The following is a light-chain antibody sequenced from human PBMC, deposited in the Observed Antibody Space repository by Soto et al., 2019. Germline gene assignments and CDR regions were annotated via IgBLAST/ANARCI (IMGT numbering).Light chain of an antibody. CDR3: QQHGISPLT. J-gene: IGKJ4*01. V-gene: IGKV3-15*01. Sequence: EIVMTQSPATLSVSPGERATLSCRASQSVGSNLAWYQQKPGQAPRLLIYAASTRATAFPARFSGSGSGTEFTLTISSLQSEDFAVYYCQQHGISPLTFGGGTKVDIK. CDR1: QSVGSN. CDR2: AAS.